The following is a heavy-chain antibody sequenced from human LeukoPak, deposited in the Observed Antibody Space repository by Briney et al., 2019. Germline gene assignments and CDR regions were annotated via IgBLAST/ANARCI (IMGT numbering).Heavy chain of an antibody. J-gene: IGHJ4*02. CDR1: GFTFNAFG. D-gene: IGHD2-2*02. CDR3: ARRGFQLVYDY. V-gene: IGHV3-30*02. Sequence: GGSLRLSCVASGFTFNAFGMHWVRQAPGKGLEWVAFIRYDGNDKYYSGSVEGRFTISRDNPKNTLYLQMNSLRAEDTAVYYCARRGFQLVYDYWGQGILVTVSS. CDR2: IRYDGNDK.